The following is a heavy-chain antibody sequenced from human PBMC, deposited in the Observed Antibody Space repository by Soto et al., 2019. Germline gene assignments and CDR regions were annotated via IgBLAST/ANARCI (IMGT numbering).Heavy chain of an antibody. Sequence: SETLSLTCIVSGGSISEKYWNWVRQPPGKGLEWIGLIFANGHTDYNPSLKSRVTMSVDASKNQFSLRLTSMTAADTAVYYCVASLAASGLNWLDPWGRGTLVTAPQ. CDR1: GGSISEKY. CDR3: VASLAASGLNWLDP. V-gene: IGHV4-4*07. J-gene: IGHJ5*02. D-gene: IGHD6-13*01. CDR2: IFANGHT.